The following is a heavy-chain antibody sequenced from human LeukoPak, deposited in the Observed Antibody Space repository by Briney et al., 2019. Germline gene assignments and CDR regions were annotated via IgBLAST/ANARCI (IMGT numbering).Heavy chain of an antibody. Sequence: GGSLRLSCAASGFTFSSYAMSWVRQAPGKGLEWVAFIRYDGSNKYYADSVKGRFTISRDNSKNTLYLQMNSLRAEDTAVYYCAKGGGITIFGVALGYYYYMDVWGKGTTVTVSS. CDR1: GFTFSSYA. CDR3: AKGGGITIFGVALGYYYYMDV. V-gene: IGHV3-30*02. J-gene: IGHJ6*03. CDR2: IRYDGSNK. D-gene: IGHD3-3*01.